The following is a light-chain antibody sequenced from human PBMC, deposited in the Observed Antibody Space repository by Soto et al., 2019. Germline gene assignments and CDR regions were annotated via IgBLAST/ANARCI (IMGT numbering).Light chain of an antibody. J-gene: IGKJ3*01. V-gene: IGKV1-6*01. Sequence: AIQLTQSPSSLSADVGDRVTITCRASQGINNDVAWFQQRPGRAPKLLIYDAINVQSGVPSSFSGSGSGAYFRLTISSLQPEDSATYYCFLDFNYPRTFGPGTRVDI. CDR1: QGINND. CDR3: FLDFNYPRT. CDR2: DAI.